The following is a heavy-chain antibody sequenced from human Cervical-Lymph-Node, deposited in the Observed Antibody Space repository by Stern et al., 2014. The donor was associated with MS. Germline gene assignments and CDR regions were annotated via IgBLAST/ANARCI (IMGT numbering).Heavy chain of an antibody. V-gene: IGHV4-39*01. Sequence: QVQLKESGPGLVKPLETLSLTCTVSGGSGSSSHHYWGWIRQTPGRGLKWIESISYSERTYYNPSLESRVNISVDTSKNQFSLKLTSVTAADTAVYYCARISMATMFYFDYWGQGSLVTVSS. CDR1: GGSGSSSHHY. D-gene: IGHD5-12*01. CDR3: ARISMATMFYFDY. CDR2: ISYSERT. J-gene: IGHJ4*02.